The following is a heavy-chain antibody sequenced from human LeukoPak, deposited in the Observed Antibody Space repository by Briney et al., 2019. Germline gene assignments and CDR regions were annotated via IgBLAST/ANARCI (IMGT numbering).Heavy chain of an antibody. CDR1: GYTFTGYY. V-gene: IGHV1-2*02. CDR2: INPNSGGA. Sequence: ASVKVSCKASGYTFTGYYMQWVRQAPGQGLEWMGWINPNSGGANYAQKFQGRVTMTRNTSISTAYMELSSLRSEDTAVYYCARGSSGSYYFDYWGQGTLVTVSS. CDR3: ARGSSGSYYFDY. D-gene: IGHD1-26*01. J-gene: IGHJ4*02.